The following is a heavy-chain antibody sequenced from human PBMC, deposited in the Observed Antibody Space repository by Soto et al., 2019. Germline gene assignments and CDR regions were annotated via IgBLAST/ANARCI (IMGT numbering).Heavy chain of an antibody. V-gene: IGHV4-34*01. CDR2: INHSGST. J-gene: IGHJ6*03. Sequence: PSETLSLTCAVYGGSISGYYWSWIRQPPGKGLEWIGEINHSGSTNYNPSLKSRVTISVDTSKNQFSLKLSSVTAADTAVYYCARLSSIAARYYYYYMDVWGKGTTVTVSS. D-gene: IGHD6-6*01. CDR1: GGSISGYY. CDR3: ARLSSIAARYYYYYMDV.